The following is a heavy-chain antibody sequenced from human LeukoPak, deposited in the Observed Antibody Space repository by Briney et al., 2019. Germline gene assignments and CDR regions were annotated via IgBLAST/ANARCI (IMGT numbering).Heavy chain of an antibody. Sequence: PSETLSLTCTVSGGSISSSSYYWGWICQPPGKGLEWIGSIYYSGSTYYNPSLKSRVTIAVDTSKNQFSLRLTSVTAADTAVFYCARHASSSDSTASYYSFDYWGQGTLVTVSS. CDR3: ARHASSSDSTASYYSFDY. J-gene: IGHJ4*02. CDR1: GGSISSSSYY. D-gene: IGHD3-22*01. CDR2: IYYSGST. V-gene: IGHV4-39*01.